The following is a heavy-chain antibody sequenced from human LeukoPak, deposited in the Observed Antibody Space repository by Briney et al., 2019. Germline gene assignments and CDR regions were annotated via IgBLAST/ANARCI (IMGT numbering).Heavy chain of an antibody. CDR1: GGTFSSYA. CDR3: ARPIRTIFGVVMPDAFDI. Sequence: SVKVSCKASGGTFSSYAISWVRQAPGQGLERMGGIIPIFGTANYAQKFQGRVTITTDESTSTAYMELSSLRSEDTAVYYCARPIRTIFGVVMPDAFDIWGQGTMVTVSS. CDR2: IIPIFGTA. D-gene: IGHD3-3*01. J-gene: IGHJ3*02. V-gene: IGHV1-69*05.